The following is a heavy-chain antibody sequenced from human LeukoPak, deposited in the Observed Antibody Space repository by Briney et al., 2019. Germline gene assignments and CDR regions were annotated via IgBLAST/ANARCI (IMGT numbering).Heavy chain of an antibody. J-gene: IGHJ4*02. CDR2: IYYSGST. V-gene: IGHV4-31*03. CDR1: GGSISSGGYY. CDR3: ARVAPDRGQSNNYYGSGRAFDY. D-gene: IGHD3-10*01. Sequence: PSQTLSLTCTVSGGSISSGGYYWSWIRQHPGKGLEWIGYIYYSGSTYYNPSLKSRVTISVDTSKNQFSLKLSSVTAADTAVYYCARVAPDRGQSNNYYGSGRAFDYWGQGTLVTVSS.